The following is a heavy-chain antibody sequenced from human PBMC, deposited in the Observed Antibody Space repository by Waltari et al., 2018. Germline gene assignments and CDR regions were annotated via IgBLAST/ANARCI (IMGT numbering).Heavy chain of an antibody. D-gene: IGHD3-22*01. J-gene: IGHJ4*02. CDR2: IDWDDDK. CDR3: ARSSYYYDSSGYYGVGQDY. V-gene: IGHV2-70*15. Sequence: QVTLRESGPALVKPTQTLTLTCTFSGFSLSTSGMCVSWIRQPPGKALEWLARIDWDDDKYYSTSLKTRLTIPKDTSKNQVVLTMTNMDPVDTATYYCARSSYYYDSSGYYGVGQDYWGQGTLVTVSS. CDR1: GFSLSTSGMC.